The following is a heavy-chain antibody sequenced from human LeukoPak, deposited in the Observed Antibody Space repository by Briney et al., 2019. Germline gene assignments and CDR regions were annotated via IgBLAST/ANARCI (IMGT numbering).Heavy chain of an antibody. CDR1: GCSISSDGYY. CDR3: ARGLAVAGYGDY. CDR2: IYYSGST. V-gene: IGHV4-31*03. J-gene: IGHJ4*02. D-gene: IGHD6-19*01. Sequence: SQTLSLTCTVSGCSISSDGYYWSWIRQHPGKGLEWIGYIYYSGSTYYNPSLKSRVTISVDTSKNQFSLELSSVTAADTAVYYCARGLAVAGYGDYWGQGTLVTVSS.